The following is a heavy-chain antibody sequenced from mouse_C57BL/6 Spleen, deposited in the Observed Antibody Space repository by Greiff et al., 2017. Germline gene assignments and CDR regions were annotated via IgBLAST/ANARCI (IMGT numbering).Heavy chain of an antibody. V-gene: IGHV1-80*01. CDR3: ARLYGSSPGAMDY. CDR1: GYAFRSYW. J-gene: IGHJ4*01. D-gene: IGHD1-1*01. CDR2: IYPGDGDT. Sequence: VQLQQSGAELVKPGASVKISCKASGYAFRSYWMNWVKQRPGKGLEWIGQIYPGDGDTNYNGKFKGKATLTADKSSSTAYTHLSSLTSEDSAVYFCARLYGSSPGAMDYWGQGTSGTVSS.